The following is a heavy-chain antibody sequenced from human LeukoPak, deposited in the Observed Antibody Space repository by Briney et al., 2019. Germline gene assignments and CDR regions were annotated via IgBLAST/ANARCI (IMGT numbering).Heavy chain of an antibody. CDR3: ARHMYGNVIDAFDI. Sequence: SETLSLTCTVSGGSISSYYWSWIRQPPGKGLEWIGYVSYSGNTDYNPSLKSRVITSIDRSKKQFSLKLTSVTAADTAVYYCARHMYGNVIDAFDIWGQGTMVTVSS. D-gene: IGHD4-23*01. CDR1: GGSISSYY. J-gene: IGHJ3*02. CDR2: VSYSGNT. V-gene: IGHV4-59*08.